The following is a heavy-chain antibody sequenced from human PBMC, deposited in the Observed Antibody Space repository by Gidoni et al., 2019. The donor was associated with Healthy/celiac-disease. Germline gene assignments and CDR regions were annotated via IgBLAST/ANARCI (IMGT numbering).Heavy chain of an antibody. CDR1: GFTFSSAG. J-gene: IGHJ5*02. CDR2: IWYDGSNK. V-gene: IGHV3-33*01. D-gene: IGHD6-13*01. Sequence: QVQLVESGGGVVQPGRSLRPSCAASGFTFSSAGMPWVRQAPGKGLEWVAVIWYDGSNKYYADSVKGRFTISRDNSKNTLYLQMNSLRAEDTAVYYCARDPAGYSSSWYGFDFWFDPWGQGTLVTVSS. CDR3: ARDPAGYSSSWYGFDFWFDP.